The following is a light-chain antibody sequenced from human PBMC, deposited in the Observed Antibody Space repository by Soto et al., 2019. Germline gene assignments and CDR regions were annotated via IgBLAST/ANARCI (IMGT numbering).Light chain of an antibody. CDR2: MAS. Sequence: DIQMTQSPSTLSASVGDRFNITCRASQSISYWLAWYQQKPGKAPKLLIYMASSLESGVPPRFSGSGSGTEFTLTISSLQPEDCATYYCQQRNSYPITFGQGTRLEIK. J-gene: IGKJ5*01. V-gene: IGKV1-5*03. CDR3: QQRNSYPIT. CDR1: QSISYW.